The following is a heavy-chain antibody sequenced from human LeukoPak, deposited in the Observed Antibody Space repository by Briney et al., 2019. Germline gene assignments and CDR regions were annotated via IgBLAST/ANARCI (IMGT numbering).Heavy chain of an antibody. V-gene: IGHV4-61*01. Sequence: PSETLSLTCTVSGGSISSSSYYWGWIRQPPGKGLEWIGYIYYSGSTNYNPSLKSRVTISVDTSKNQFSLKLSSVTAADTAVYYCARDSSGYYIFDYWGQGTLVTVSS. CDR2: IYYSGST. CDR3: ARDSSGYYIFDY. D-gene: IGHD3-22*01. CDR1: GGSISSSSYY. J-gene: IGHJ4*02.